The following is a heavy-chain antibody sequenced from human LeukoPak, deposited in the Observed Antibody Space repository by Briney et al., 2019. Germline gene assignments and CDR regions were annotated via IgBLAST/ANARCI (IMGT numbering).Heavy chain of an antibody. V-gene: IGHV4-4*07. CDR1: GGSISSYY. CDR3: ARDLGCSGGSCYWNWFDP. J-gene: IGHJ5*02. D-gene: IGHD2-15*01. CDR2: IYTSGST. Sequence: PSETLSLTCTVSGGSISSYYWSWIRQPAGKGLEWIGRIYTSGSTNYNPSLKSRVTMSVDTSKNQFSLKLSSVTAADTAVYYCARDLGCSGGSCYWNWFDPWGQGTRVTVSS.